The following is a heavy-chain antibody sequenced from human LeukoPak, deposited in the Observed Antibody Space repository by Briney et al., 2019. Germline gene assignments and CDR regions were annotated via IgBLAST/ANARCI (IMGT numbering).Heavy chain of an antibody. Sequence: SETLSLTCAVYGGSFSGYYWSWIRQPPGKGLEWIGEINHSGSTNYNPSLKSRVTISVGTSKNQFSLKLSSVTAADTAVYYCARGKAKDYGDYYYYYYYMDVWGKGTTVTVSS. CDR3: ARGKAKDYGDYYYYYYYMDV. J-gene: IGHJ6*03. D-gene: IGHD4-17*01. V-gene: IGHV4-34*01. CDR2: INHSGST. CDR1: GGSFSGYY.